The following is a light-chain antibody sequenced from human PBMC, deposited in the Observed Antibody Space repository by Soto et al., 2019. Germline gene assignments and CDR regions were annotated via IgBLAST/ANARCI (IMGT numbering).Light chain of an antibody. V-gene: IGKV1-33*01. Sequence: DIQMTQSPSSLSASVGDRVSITCQASQDISNHLNWYQHKPGKAPKILIYDASNLGKGVPSRFSGSGSGTDFTFTISSLQAEDVATYYCQQYDNLLPLTFGGGTKVEIK. CDR3: QQYDNLLPLT. CDR2: DAS. J-gene: IGKJ4*01. CDR1: QDISNH.